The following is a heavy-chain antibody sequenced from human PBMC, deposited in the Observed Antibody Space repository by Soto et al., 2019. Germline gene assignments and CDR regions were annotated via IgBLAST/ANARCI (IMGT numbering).Heavy chain of an antibody. CDR2: ISSSSSYI. V-gene: IGHV3-21*04. CDR1: GFTFSSYS. CDR3: TRVERGRGDTAMVAHYFDY. J-gene: IGHJ4*02. D-gene: IGHD5-18*01. Sequence: EVQLVESGGGLVKPGGSLRLSCAASGFTFSSYSMNWVRQAPGKGLEWVSSISSSSSYIYYADSVKGRFTISRDNAKNSLYLQMNSLRAEDTAAYYCTRVERGRGDTAMVAHYFDYWGQGTLVTVCS.